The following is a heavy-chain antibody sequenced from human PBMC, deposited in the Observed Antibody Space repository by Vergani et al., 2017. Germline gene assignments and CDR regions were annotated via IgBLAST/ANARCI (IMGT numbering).Heavy chain of an antibody. CDR3: ARAGLNGDCRSVCFDY. CDR1: GFTFSSYW. CDR2: IKQDGSET. Sequence: EVQLVESGGGLVQPGGSLRLSCAASGFTFSSYWMSWVRQAPGKGLEWVANIKQDGSETSYVDSVKGRFTISRDNAKTALYLQMNSLRAEDTAVYYCARAGLNGDCRSVCFDYWGQGTLVTVSS. D-gene: IGHD2-21*02. J-gene: IGHJ4*02. V-gene: IGHV3-7*04.